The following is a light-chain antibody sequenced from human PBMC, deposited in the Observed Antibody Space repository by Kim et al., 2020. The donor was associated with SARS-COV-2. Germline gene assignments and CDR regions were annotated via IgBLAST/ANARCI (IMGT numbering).Light chain of an antibody. CDR2: QDT. V-gene: IGLV3-1*01. Sequence: SYELTQPPSVSVSPGQTASIPCSGDKLGDKYACWYQQKPGQSPVLVLYQDTKRPSGIPERFSGSNSGNTATLTISGTQAMDEADYYCQAWDSTTVVFGGGTNVTVL. CDR1: KLGDKY. J-gene: IGLJ2*01. CDR3: QAWDSTTVV.